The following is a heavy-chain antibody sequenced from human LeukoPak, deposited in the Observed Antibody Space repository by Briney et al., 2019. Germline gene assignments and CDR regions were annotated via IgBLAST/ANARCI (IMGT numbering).Heavy chain of an antibody. Sequence: GGSLRLSCTGSGFTFGDYVMTWFRQAPGKGLEWVGLIRSKASGGTTQYAASVKGRFTISRDDSKSIAYLQMNSLKIEDTAVYYCARETGCSSTSCYIRGGGWFDPWGQGTLVTVSS. D-gene: IGHD2-2*02. CDR3: ARETGCSSTSCYIRGGGWFDP. CDR2: IRSKASGGTT. J-gene: IGHJ5*02. V-gene: IGHV3-49*03. CDR1: GFTFGDYV.